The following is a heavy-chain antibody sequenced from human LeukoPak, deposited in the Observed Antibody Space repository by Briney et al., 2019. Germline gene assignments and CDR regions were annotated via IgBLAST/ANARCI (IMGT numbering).Heavy chain of an antibody. Sequence: QLGGSLRLSCVDSGFTFSRYWMSWVRQAPGKGLEWVANIKQDGSEKYYVDSVKGRFTISRDNAKNSLYLQMNSLRAEDTAVYYCARDLAYYDFGYFDYWGQGTLVTVSS. D-gene: IGHD3-3*01. V-gene: IGHV3-7*01. CDR2: IKQDGSEK. J-gene: IGHJ4*02. CDR3: ARDLAYYDFGYFDY. CDR1: GFTFSRYW.